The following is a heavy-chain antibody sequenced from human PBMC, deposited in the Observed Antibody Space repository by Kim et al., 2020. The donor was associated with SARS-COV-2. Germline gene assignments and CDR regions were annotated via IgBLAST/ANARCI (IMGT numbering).Heavy chain of an antibody. CDR3: ARGGDYDFCGYYGFLHH. V-gene: IGHV3-74*01. D-gene: IGHD3-22*01. J-gene: IGHJ1*01. Sequence: GRGRFTISRGNTKNSLYLQMNSLRPKDTAVYYCARGGDYDFCGYYGFLHHWGQGALVTVSS.